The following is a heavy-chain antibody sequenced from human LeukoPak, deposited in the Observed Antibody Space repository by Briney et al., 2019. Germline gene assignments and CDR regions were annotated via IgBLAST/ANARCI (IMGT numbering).Heavy chain of an antibody. CDR2: INAGNGHT. CDR1: GYTFNNYA. Sequence: ASVKVSCKASGYTFNNYAIHWVRQAPGQRFEWMGWINAGNGHTKYSQNFQGRVTITRDSSASTVYIDLSALTSEDTAVYYCARGIWSARTVDYYLDSWGQGTLVTVSS. D-gene: IGHD2-21*01. CDR3: ARGIWSARTVDYYLDS. V-gene: IGHV1-3*01. J-gene: IGHJ4*02.